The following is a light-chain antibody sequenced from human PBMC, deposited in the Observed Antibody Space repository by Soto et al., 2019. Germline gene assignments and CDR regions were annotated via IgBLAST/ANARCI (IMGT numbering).Light chain of an antibody. J-gene: IGKJ3*01. CDR1: QDISNY. Sequence: DIQMTQSPSSLSASVGDRVTITCQASQDISNYLNWYQQKPGKAPKLLIYDASNLETGVPSRFSGSGSGTDFTFTISSLQPEDIATYYCQQYDNLPLGFGPGTRWIS. CDR2: DAS. V-gene: IGKV1-33*01. CDR3: QQYDNLPLG.